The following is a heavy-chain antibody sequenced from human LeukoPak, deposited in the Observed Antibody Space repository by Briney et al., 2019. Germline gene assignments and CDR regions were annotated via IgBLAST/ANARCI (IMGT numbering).Heavy chain of an antibody. CDR2: IYYSGST. CDR3: ARVRVDGSGTLFDY. D-gene: IGHD3-10*01. CDR1: GGSISSSSYY. J-gene: IGHJ4*02. V-gene: IGHV4-39*01. Sequence: SETLSLTCTVSGGSISSSSYYWGWIRQPPGKGLEWIGSIYYSGSTYYNPSLKSRVTISVDTSKNQFSLKLSSVTAADTAVYYCARVRVDGSGTLFDYWGQGTLITVSS.